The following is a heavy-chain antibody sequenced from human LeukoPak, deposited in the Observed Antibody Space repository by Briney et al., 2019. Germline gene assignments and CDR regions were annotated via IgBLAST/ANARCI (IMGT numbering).Heavy chain of an antibody. D-gene: IGHD5-18*01. CDR1: GGSFSGYY. J-gene: IGHJ4*02. CDR2: INHSGST. V-gene: IGHV4-34*01. Sequence: ETLSLTCAVYGGSFSGYYWSWIRQPPGKGLEWIGEINHSGSTNYNPSLKSRVTISVDTSKNQFSLKLSSVTAADTAVYYCARTLGRGYSYGLGYWGQGTLVTVSS. CDR3: ARTLGRGYSYGLGY.